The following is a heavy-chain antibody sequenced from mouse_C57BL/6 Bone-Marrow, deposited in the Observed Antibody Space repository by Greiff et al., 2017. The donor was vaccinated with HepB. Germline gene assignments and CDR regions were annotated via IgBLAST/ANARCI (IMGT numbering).Heavy chain of an antibody. D-gene: IGHD1-1*01. CDR3: AKYDCGSSFDY. V-gene: IGHV1-69*01. CDR2: IDPSDSYT. CDR1: GYTFTSYW. Sequence: VQLQQPGAELVMPGASVKLSCKASGYTFTSYWMHWVKQRPGQGLEWIGEIDPSDSYTNYNQKFKGKSTLTVDKSSSTAYMQLSSLTSEDSSVYSLAKYDCGSSFDYWGQGTTLTVSS. J-gene: IGHJ2*01.